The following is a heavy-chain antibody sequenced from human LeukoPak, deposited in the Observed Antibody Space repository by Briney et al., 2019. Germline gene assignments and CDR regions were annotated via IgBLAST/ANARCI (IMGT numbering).Heavy chain of an antibody. J-gene: IGHJ4*02. CDR2: LSGSGGST. Sequence: TGGSLRLSCAASGFTFNNYAMTWVRQAPGKGLEWVSALSGSGGSTFYADSVKGRFTISRDNSKNTLYLQMSSLRAEDTALYYCARGPKVPAPTYFFDYWGQGTLVTVSS. CDR1: GFTFNNYA. V-gene: IGHV3-23*01. CDR3: ARGPKVPAPTYFFDY. D-gene: IGHD2-2*01.